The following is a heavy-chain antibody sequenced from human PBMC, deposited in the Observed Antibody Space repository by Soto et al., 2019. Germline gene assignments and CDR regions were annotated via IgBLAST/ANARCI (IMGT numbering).Heavy chain of an antibody. J-gene: IGHJ4*02. CDR3: ARGESVVGDY. CDR1: GYSFTQYV. Sequence: ASVKVSCKSSGYSFTQYVIHWVRQAPGQRLEWMGWIDGGNGNTKCSQKFQDRVTITKDTSASTAYMELSSLRSEDTAVYYCARGESVVGDYWGQGTLVTVSS. CDR2: IDGGNGNT. V-gene: IGHV1-3*01. D-gene: IGHD2-15*01.